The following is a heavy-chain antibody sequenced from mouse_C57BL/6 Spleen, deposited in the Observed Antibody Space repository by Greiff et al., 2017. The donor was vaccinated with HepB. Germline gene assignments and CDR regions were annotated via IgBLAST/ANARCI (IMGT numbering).Heavy chain of an antibody. CDR1: GFSFNTYA. CDR2: IRSKSNNYAT. D-gene: IGHD1-2*01. J-gene: IGHJ3*01. CDR3: VRHSFGFAY. Sequence: EVNLVESGGGLVQPKGSLKLSCAASGFSFNTYAMNWVRQAPGKGLEWVARIRSKSNNYATYYADSVKDRFTISRDDSESMLYLQMNNLKTEDTAMYYCVRHSFGFAYWGQGTLVTVSA. V-gene: IGHV10-1*01.